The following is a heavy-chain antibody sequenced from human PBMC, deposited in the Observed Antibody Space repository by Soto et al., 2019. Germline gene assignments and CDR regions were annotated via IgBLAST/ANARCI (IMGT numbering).Heavy chain of an antibody. CDR3: ARAYEGDYFDY. CDR2: ISYDGSNK. CDR1: GFTFSSYG. Sequence: QVQRVESGGGVVQPGRSLRLSCAASGFTFSSYGMHWVRQAPGKGLEWVAVISYDGSNKYYADSVKDRFTISRDNSKNTLYLQMNSLRAEDTAVYYCARAYEGDYFDYWGQGTLVTVSS. J-gene: IGHJ4*02. V-gene: IGHV3-30-3*01. D-gene: IGHD3-3*01.